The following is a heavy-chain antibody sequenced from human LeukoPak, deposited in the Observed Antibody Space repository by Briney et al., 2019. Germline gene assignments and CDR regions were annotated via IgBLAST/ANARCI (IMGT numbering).Heavy chain of an antibody. D-gene: IGHD2-15*01. Sequence: PGGSLRLSCTASGFTFGDYAMSWFRQAPGKGLEWVGFIRSKAYGGTTEYAASVKGRFTISRDDSKSIAYLQMNSLKTEDTAVYYCTREGPDIVVVVAATYAFDIWGQGTMVTVSS. CDR3: TREGPDIVVVVAATYAFDI. CDR1: GFTFGDYA. V-gene: IGHV3-49*03. CDR2: IRSKAYGGTT. J-gene: IGHJ3*02.